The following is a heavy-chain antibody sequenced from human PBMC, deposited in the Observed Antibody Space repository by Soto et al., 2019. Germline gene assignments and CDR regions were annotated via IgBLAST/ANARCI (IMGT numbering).Heavy chain of an antibody. CDR3: ARERLRLGALSLLGYFDS. V-gene: IGHV3-30*04. J-gene: IGHJ4*02. Sequence: QVQLEESGGGVVQPGRSLRLSCAASGFTFSRHTMHWVRQAPGKGLECVASISYDGRNKYYADSVKGLFTISRDNCKNTRSVQVDRLRAEDTAVDYCARERLRLGALSLLGYFDSWGQGTLVTVSS. CDR2: ISYDGRNK. D-gene: IGHD3-16*02. CDR1: GFTFSRHT.